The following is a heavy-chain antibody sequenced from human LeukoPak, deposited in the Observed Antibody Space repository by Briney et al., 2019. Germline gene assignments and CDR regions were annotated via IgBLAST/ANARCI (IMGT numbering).Heavy chain of an antibody. D-gene: IGHD6-19*01. Sequence: SETLSLTCSVSRGSINGYYWSWIRRPPGKGLEWIGWINYSGATYFNPSLKSRALMSIDTSMNQLSLRLYSVTAADTAIYYCARHSSGWHLDFWGRGTLVTVSS. CDR1: RGSINGYY. V-gene: IGHV4-59*01. J-gene: IGHJ4*02. CDR3: ARHSSGWHLDF. CDR2: INYSGAT.